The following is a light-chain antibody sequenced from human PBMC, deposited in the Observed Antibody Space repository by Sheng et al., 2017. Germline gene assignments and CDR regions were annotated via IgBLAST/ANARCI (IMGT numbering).Light chain of an antibody. Sequence: QSVLTQPPSVSAAPGQKVTISCSGSSSNIGDNYVSWYQQFPGTAPKLLIYESSKRPSGIPDRFSGSKSGTSATLGITGLQTGDEADYYCGTWDSSLNADVFGGGTKLTVL. CDR2: ESS. V-gene: IGLV1-51*02. CDR3: GTWDSSLNADV. CDR1: SSNIGDNY. J-gene: IGLJ2*01.